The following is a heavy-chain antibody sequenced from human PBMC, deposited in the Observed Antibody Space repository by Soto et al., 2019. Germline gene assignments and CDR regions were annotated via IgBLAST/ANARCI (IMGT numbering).Heavy chain of an antibody. CDR1: GYTLTEVS. J-gene: IGHJ4*02. D-gene: IGHD6-13*01. Sequence: GASVKVSCKISGYTLTEVSMHWVRQPPGKGLEWMGGLDPEDGETIYAQNFQGRVTMTEDTSTDTAYMELSSLRSEDTAVYYCATGDSRSPLDYWGQGTLVTVSS. CDR3: ATGDSRSPLDY. CDR2: LDPEDGET. V-gene: IGHV1-24*01.